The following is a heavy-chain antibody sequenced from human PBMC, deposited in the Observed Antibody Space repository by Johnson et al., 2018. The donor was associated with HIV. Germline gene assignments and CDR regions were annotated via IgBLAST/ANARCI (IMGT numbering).Heavy chain of an antibody. V-gene: IGHV3-30*04. CDR1: GFTFSSYA. D-gene: IGHD6-13*01. J-gene: IGHJ3*02. Sequence: QVQLVESGGGVVQPGRSLRLSCAASGFTFSSYAMHWVCQAPEKGLEWVADIKCDGSEKYYADSVKGRFTISRDNSKNTLYLQMNSLRAEDTAVYYCARVKQQVVRVGSDAFDIWGQGTLVSVSS. CDR2: IKCDGSEK. CDR3: ARVKQQVVRVGSDAFDI.